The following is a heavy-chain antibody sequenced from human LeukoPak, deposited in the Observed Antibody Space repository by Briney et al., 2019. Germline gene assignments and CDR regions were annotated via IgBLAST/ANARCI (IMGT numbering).Heavy chain of an antibody. V-gene: IGHV5-51*01. D-gene: IGHD3-22*01. CDR1: GYSFTSYW. CDR2: IYPGDSDT. Sequence: GESLKISCKGSGYSFTSYWIGWVRQMPGKGLEWMGIIYPGDSDTRYSPSFQGQVTISADKSISTAYLQWSSLKASDTAVYYCARRGIYYDSSGDFDYWGQGTLITVSS. CDR3: ARRGIYYDSSGDFDY. J-gene: IGHJ4*02.